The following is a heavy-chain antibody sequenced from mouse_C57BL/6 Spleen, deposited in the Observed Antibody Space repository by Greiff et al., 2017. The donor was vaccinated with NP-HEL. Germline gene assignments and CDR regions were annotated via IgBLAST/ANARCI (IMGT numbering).Heavy chain of an antibody. J-gene: IGHJ1*03. Sequence: QVQLQQPGAELVKPGASVTLSCKASGYTFTSYWMHWVKQRPGRGLEWIGRIDPNSGGTKYNEKFKSKATLTVDKPSSTAYMQLSSLTSEDSAVYYCASHYYGGSYWYFDVWGTGTTVTVSS. D-gene: IGHD1-1*01. V-gene: IGHV1-72*01. CDR3: ASHYYGGSYWYFDV. CDR1: GYTFTSYW. CDR2: IDPNSGGT.